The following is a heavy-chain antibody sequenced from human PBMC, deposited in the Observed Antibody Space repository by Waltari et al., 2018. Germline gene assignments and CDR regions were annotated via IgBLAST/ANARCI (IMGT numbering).Heavy chain of an antibody. CDR2: ISAYNGNT. J-gene: IGHJ3*02. Sequence: QVQLVQSGAEVKKPGASVKVSCKASGYTFTSYGISWVRQAPGQGLEWMGWISAYNGNTNYAQKLQGRVTMTTDTSTSTAYMELRSLRSDDTAVYYCARVSYDFWSGYYPHAFDIWGQGTMVTVSS. D-gene: IGHD3-3*01. CDR3: ARVSYDFWSGYYPHAFDI. V-gene: IGHV1-18*01. CDR1: GYTFTSYG.